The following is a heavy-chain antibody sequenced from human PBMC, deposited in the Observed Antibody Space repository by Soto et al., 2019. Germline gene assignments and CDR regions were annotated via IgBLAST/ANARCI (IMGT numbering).Heavy chain of an antibody. CDR2: IIPILGIA. CDR3: TRTPYCSSTSCYYFDY. Sequence: SVKVSCKASGGTFSSYTISWVRQAPGQGLEWMGRIIPILGIANYAQKFQGRVTITADKSTSTAYMELSSLRSEDTAVYYCTRTPYCSSTSCYYFDYWGQGTLVTVSS. D-gene: IGHD2-2*01. V-gene: IGHV1-69*02. J-gene: IGHJ4*02. CDR1: GGTFSSYT.